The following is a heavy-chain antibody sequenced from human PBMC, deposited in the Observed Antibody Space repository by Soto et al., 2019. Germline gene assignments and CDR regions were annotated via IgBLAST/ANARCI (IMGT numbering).Heavy chain of an antibody. CDR3: AKDQLAVAGLNWFDP. V-gene: IGHV3-48*02. CDR2: ISSSSTTK. Sequence: PGGPLRLSCAASGFNFNSYSMNWIRQAKGKGLEWVSYISSSSTTKYYTDSVKGRFTISRDNAKNSLYLQMNSLRDDDTAVYYCAKDQLAVAGLNWFDPWGQGTLVTVS. J-gene: IGHJ5*02. D-gene: IGHD6-19*01. CDR1: GFNFNSYS.